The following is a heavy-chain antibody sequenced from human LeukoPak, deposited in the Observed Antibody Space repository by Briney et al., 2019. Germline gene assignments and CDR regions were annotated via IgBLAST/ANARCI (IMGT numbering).Heavy chain of an antibody. Sequence: ASVKVSCKASGYTFTNYAMHWVRLAPGQRLQWMGWINLVNGNTKYSQYFEGRVTIARDTSASTVYMELSSLRPDDMAVYYCARGRGTIGSNRDFYFYYYMDIWGNGTTVTVSS. J-gene: IGHJ6*03. D-gene: IGHD2-21*01. CDR1: GYTFTNYA. CDR2: INLVNGNT. V-gene: IGHV1-3*03. CDR3: ARGRGTIGSNRDFYFYYYMDI.